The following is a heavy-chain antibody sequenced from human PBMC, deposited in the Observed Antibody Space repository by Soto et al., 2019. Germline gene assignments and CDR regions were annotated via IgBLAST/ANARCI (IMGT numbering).Heavy chain of an antibody. Sequence: GGSLRLSCAASGFTFSSYGMHWVRQAPGKGLEWVAVISYDGSNKYYADSVKGRFTISRDNSKNTLYLQMNSLRAEDTAVYYCAKGTMIVVAPFDYWGQGTLVTVSS. CDR3: AKGTMIVVAPFDY. D-gene: IGHD3-22*01. CDR1: GFTFSSYG. V-gene: IGHV3-30*18. CDR2: ISYDGSNK. J-gene: IGHJ4*02.